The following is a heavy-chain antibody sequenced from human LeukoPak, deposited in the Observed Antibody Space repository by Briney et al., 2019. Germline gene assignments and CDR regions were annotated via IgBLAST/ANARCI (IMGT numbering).Heavy chain of an antibody. V-gene: IGHV3-30*19. CDR2: MSFDGINQ. J-gene: IGHJ4*02. D-gene: IGHD2-21*02. CDR3: VRDLGLTTILGFDY. CDR1: GFTFSNYG. Sequence: HSGGSLRLSCAASGFTFSNYGMHWVRQAPGKGLEWVTLMSFDGINQHYADSVKGRFTISRDNSKNTLYLQMNSLRAEDTAVYYCVRDLGLTTILGFDYWGQGTLVTVSS.